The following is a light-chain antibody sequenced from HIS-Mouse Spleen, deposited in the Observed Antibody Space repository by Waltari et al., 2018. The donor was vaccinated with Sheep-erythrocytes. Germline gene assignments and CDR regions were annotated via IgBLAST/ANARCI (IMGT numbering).Light chain of an antibody. V-gene: IGLV2-11*01. CDR2: DVS. J-gene: IGLJ1*01. Sequence: QSALTQPRSVSGSPGQSVTISCPGTSSYVGGYNYVFWYQQHPGKAPKLMIYDVSKRPSGVPDRFSGSKSGNTASLTISGLQAEDEADYYCCSYAGSYNHVFATGTKVTVL. CDR1: SSYVGGYNY. CDR3: CSYAGSYNHV.